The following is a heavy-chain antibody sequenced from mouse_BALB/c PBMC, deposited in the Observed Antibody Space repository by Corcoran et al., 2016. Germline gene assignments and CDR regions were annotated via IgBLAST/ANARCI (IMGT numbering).Heavy chain of an antibody. V-gene: IGHV1S34*01. CDR3: ARNYDRALDY. CDR2: ISCYNGAT. J-gene: IGHJ4*01. Sequence: LVKTETSVKISCKASGYSFAAYYMHWVKQSHGKSLEWIGYISCYNGATSYNQKFKGKATFTVDTSSSTAYMQFNSLTSEDSAVYYGARNYDRALDYWGQGTSVTVSS. CDR1: GYSFAAYY. D-gene: IGHD2-4*01.